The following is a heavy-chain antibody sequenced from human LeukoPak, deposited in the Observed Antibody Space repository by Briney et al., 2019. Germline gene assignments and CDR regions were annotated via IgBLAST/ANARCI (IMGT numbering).Heavy chain of an antibody. CDR1: GFTFSSYA. CDR2: ISGSGGST. D-gene: IGHD2-2*01. CDR3: AKSRHIVVVPAAIGY. Sequence: GGSLRLSCAASGFTFSSYAMSWVRQAPGKGLEWVSAISGSGGSTYYADSVKGRFTISRDNSKNTLYLQMNSLRAEDTAVYYCAKSRHIVVVPAAIGYWGQGTLVTVSS. J-gene: IGHJ4*02. V-gene: IGHV3-23*01.